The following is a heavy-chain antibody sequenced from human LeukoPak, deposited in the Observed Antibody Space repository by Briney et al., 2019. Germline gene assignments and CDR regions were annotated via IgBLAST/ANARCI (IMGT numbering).Heavy chain of an antibody. CDR3: ARIKGSSGGWYGYYFDF. Sequence: SETLSLTCIVSGGSISSSSYYWGWIRQPPGEGLEWIGSIYYTGTTYYNPSLKSRVTISVENQFSLKLSSVAAADTAIYYCARIKGSSGGWYGYYFDFWGQGTLVTVSS. V-gene: IGHV4-39*07. CDR2: IYYTGTT. CDR1: GGSISSSSYY. D-gene: IGHD6-19*01. J-gene: IGHJ4*02.